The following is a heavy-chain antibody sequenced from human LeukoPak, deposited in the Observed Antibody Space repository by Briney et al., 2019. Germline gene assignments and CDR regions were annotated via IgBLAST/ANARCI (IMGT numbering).Heavy chain of an antibody. CDR1: GGTFSSNA. CDR3: ARDPGYYCGGDCLNYS. J-gene: IGHJ4*02. Sequence: ASVKVSCKASGGTFSSNAISWVRQAPGQGLEWMGGIIPIFGTANYAQKFQGRVTITADESTSTAYMELSSLRSEDTAVYYCARDPGYYCGGDCLNYSWGQGTLVTVSS. D-gene: IGHD2-21*01. V-gene: IGHV1-69*13. CDR2: IIPIFGTA.